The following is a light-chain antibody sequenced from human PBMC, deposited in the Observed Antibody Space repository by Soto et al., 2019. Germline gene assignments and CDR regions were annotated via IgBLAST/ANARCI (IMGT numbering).Light chain of an antibody. V-gene: IGKV1-39*01. J-gene: IGKJ2*01. Sequence: EIQMTQSPSSLSASVVDRVTITCRASQTIKSYLNWYQHKPGKAPQLLLSGASSLQGGVPSRCSGSASGPDFTLTISSLQPEDIATYYCQQCYTTPYTFGQGTKLDLK. CDR1: QTIKSY. CDR3: QQCYTTPYT. CDR2: GAS.